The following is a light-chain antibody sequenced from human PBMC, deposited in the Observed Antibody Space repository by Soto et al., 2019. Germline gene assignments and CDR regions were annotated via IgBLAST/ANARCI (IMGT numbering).Light chain of an antibody. CDR1: SSDVGGYNY. CDR3: SSYTSRSTRV. J-gene: IGLJ1*01. Sequence: QSALTQPPSASGSPGQSVTISCTGTSSDVGGYNYVSWYQQHPGKAPKLMIYEVSKRPSGVPDRFSGSKSGNTASLTISGLQAEDEADYYCSSYTSRSTRVFGTGTKLTVL. V-gene: IGLV2-8*01. CDR2: EVS.